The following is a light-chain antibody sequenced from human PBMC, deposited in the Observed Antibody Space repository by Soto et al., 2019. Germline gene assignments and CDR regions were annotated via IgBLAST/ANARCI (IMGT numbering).Light chain of an antibody. J-gene: IGLJ1*01. CDR1: STDVGGYNF. CDR2: EVT. CDR3: SSYTSTGTSV. Sequence: QSALTQPASVSGSLGQSITMSCTGTSTDVGGYNFVSWYQQHPDKAPKLLIYEVTNRPSGVSNRFSGSKSGNTASLTISGLQAEDEADYCCSSYTSTGTSVFGTGTKVTVL. V-gene: IGLV2-14*01.